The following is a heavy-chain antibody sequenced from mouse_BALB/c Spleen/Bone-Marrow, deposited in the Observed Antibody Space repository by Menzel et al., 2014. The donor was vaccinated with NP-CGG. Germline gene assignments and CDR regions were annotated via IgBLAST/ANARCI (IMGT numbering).Heavy chain of an antibody. V-gene: IGHV1-62-2*01. CDR1: GYTFTDYI. Sequence: QVQLKDSGAELVKPGASVKLSCKASGYTFTDYIIHWIKQRSGQGLEWIGWFYPGSGNINYNEKFKDKATLTADKSSSPVYMEFIRLASEVSAVYSGTRLYYGSSYSDYWGKDTTLTLSA. J-gene: IGHJ2*01. D-gene: IGHD1-1*01. CDR2: FYPGSGNI. CDR3: TRLYYGSSYSDY.